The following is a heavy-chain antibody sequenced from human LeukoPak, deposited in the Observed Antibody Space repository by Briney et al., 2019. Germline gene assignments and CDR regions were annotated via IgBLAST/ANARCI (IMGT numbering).Heavy chain of an antibody. CDR1: GGSISSSSYY. Sequence: SETLSLTCTVSGGSISSSSYYWGWIRQPPGKGLEWIGSIYYSGSTYYNPSLKSRVTISVDTSKNQFSLKLSSVTAADTAVYYCARDQYYYDSSRYYSTFDYWGQGTLVTVSS. CDR2: IYYSGST. D-gene: IGHD3-22*01. J-gene: IGHJ4*02. V-gene: IGHV4-39*07. CDR3: ARDQYYYDSSRYYSTFDY.